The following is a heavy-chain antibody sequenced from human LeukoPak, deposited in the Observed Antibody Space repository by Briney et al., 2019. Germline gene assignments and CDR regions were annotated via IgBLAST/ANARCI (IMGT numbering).Heavy chain of an antibody. Sequence: GGSLRLSCAASGSTFSSNAMSWVRQAPGKGLEWVSAISGSGGSTYYADSVKGRFTISRDNSKNTLYLQMNSLRAEDTAVYYCAKDDSSGYYLLDYWGQGTLVTVSS. D-gene: IGHD3-22*01. V-gene: IGHV3-23*01. J-gene: IGHJ4*02. CDR3: AKDDSSGYYLLDY. CDR2: ISGSGGST. CDR1: GSTFSSNA.